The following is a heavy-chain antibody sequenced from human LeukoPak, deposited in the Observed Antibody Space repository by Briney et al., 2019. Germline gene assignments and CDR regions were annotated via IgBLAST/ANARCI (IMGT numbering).Heavy chain of an antibody. CDR3: AKAPVTTCRGAFCYPFDY. V-gene: IGHV3-23*01. CDR2: ISDTGNT. D-gene: IGHD2-15*01. Sequence: GGSLRLSCAASGFTLRSYAMSWVRQAPGKGLEWVSAISDTGNTYHADSMKGRFTISRDSSKNTLFLQMNRLRPEDAAVYYCAKAPVTTCRGAFCYPFDYWGLGTLVTVSS. CDR1: GFTLRSYA. J-gene: IGHJ4*02.